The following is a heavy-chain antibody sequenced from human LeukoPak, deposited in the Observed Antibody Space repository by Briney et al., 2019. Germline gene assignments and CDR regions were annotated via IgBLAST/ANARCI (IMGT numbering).Heavy chain of an antibody. V-gene: IGHV3-7*01. Sequence: PGGSLRLSCEASGFTFSGNWVSWVRQAPGKGLEWVASINPDGSQKLYVDSVKGRFTISRDNTKSSLYLQMSSLGAEDTAMYYCAKLLGTATTYDSWGQGTRVTVSS. CDR1: GFTFSGNW. CDR2: INPDGSQK. D-gene: IGHD5-24*01. J-gene: IGHJ4*02. CDR3: AKLLGTATTYDS.